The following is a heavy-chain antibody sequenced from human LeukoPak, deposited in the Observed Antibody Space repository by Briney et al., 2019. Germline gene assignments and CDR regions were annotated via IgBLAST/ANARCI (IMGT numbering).Heavy chain of an antibody. CDR1: GFTFSSYS. CDR2: ISSSSSHI. J-gene: IGHJ4*01. V-gene: IGHV3-21*01. Sequence: GGSLTLSCAASGFTFSSYSMNWVRQAPGKGLEWVSSISSSSSHIFHADSVKGRFTISRDNAKNSLYLQMNSPRAENTAVYYCARDPSAVVAATYFDYWGDRTLGTVSS. D-gene: IGHD2-15*01. CDR3: ARDPSAVVAATYFDY.